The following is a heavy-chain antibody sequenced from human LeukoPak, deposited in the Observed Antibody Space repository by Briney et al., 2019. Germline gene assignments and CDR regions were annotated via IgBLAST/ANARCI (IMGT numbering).Heavy chain of an antibody. CDR2: IIPIFGTA. D-gene: IGHD2-15*01. J-gene: IGHJ1*01. CDR1: GGTFSSYA. V-gene: IGHV1-69*05. Sequence: ASVKVSCKASGGTFSSYAISWVRQAPGQGLEWMGRIIPIFGTANYAQKFQGRVTITTDESTSTAYMELSSLRSEDTAVYYCASPRYLGYCSGGSCHAEYFQHWGQGTLVTVSS. CDR3: ASPRYLGYCSGGSCHAEYFQH.